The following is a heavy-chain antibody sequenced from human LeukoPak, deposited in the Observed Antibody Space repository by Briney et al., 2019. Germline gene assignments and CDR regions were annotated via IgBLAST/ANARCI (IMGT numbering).Heavy chain of an antibody. CDR2: MNPNSGNT. V-gene: IGHV1-8*01. CDR3: ARGGYSSSWSTAGDWFDP. D-gene: IGHD6-13*01. J-gene: IGHJ5*02. Sequence: SLYLSCKASVYSFTRYDTSAGPDSTRQGLEWRGGMNPNSGNTGYAQKFQGRVTMTRNTSISTAYLELSSLRSADTAVYYCARGGYSSSWSTAGDWFDPWGQGTLVTVSS. CDR1: VYSFTRYD.